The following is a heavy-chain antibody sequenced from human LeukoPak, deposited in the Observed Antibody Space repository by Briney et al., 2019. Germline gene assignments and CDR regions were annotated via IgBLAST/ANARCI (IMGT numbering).Heavy chain of an antibody. D-gene: IGHD3-22*01. CDR2: IIPIFGTA. J-gene: IGHJ4*02. CDR1: GYSFNSYG. CDR3: ARVSVYYDSSGYLDY. V-gene: IGHV1-69*13. Sequence: VASVKVSCKASGYSFNSYGISWVRQAPGQGLEWMGGIIPIFGTANYAQKFQGRVTITADESTSTAYMELSSLRSEDTAVYYCARVSVYYDSSGYLDYWGQGTLVTVSS.